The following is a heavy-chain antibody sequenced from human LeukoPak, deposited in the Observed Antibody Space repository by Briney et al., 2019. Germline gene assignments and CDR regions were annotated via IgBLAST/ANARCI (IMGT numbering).Heavy chain of an antibody. V-gene: IGHV1-8*01. CDR2: MNPNSGNT. D-gene: IGHD6-19*01. Sequence: GASVKVSCKASGYTFTSYDINWVRQATGQGLEWMGWMNPNSGNTGSAQKFQGRLTMTRNTSISTAYMELSSLRSEDTAAYYCARRSQAGGTGIGYWGQGTLVTVSS. CDR3: ARRSQAGGTGIGY. CDR1: GYTFTSYD. J-gene: IGHJ4*02.